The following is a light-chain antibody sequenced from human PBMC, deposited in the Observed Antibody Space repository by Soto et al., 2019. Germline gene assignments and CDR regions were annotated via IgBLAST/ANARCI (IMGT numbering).Light chain of an antibody. CDR2: DAS. CDR1: QSVSSF. Sequence: EIVLTQSPATLSLSPGERATLSCRASQSVSSFLAWYQQKPGRAPRLLISDASNRATGIPGRFSGSGSGTDFSLTISSLEPEDFAVYYCHQRSNWPWTFGQGTKVEIK. J-gene: IGKJ1*01. V-gene: IGKV3-11*01. CDR3: HQRSNWPWT.